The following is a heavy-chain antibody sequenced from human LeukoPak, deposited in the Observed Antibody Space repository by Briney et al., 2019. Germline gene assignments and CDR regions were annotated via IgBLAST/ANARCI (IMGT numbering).Heavy chain of an antibody. CDR3: ATFSNYGDFFDF. D-gene: IGHD4-17*01. Sequence: GGSLKISCQGSGYSFTSRWIAWVRQMPGKGLEWMGIIYPDDSDIRYNPSFQGQVTMSADKSVNVAYLQWSSLKASDTAMYYCATFSNYGDFFDFWGQGTLVTVSS. J-gene: IGHJ4*02. CDR2: IYPDDSDI. CDR1: GYSFTSRW. V-gene: IGHV5-51*01.